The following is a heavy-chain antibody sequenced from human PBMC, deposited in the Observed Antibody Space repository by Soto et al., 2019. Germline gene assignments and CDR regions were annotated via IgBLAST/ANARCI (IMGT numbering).Heavy chain of an antibody. D-gene: IGHD2-15*01. CDR1: GYTFTGYY. Sequence: ASVKVSCKASGYTFTGYYMHWVRQAPGQGLEWMGWINPNSGGTNYAQKFQGRVTMTRDTSISTAYMELSRLRSDDTAVYYCARVQCGGGSCYLHYWGQGTLVTVSS. CDR3: ARVQCGGGSCYLHY. CDR2: INPNSGGT. V-gene: IGHV1-2*02. J-gene: IGHJ4*02.